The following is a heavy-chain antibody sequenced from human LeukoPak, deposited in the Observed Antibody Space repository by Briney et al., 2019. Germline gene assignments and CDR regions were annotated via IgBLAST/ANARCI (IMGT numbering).Heavy chain of an antibody. J-gene: IGHJ3*02. Sequence: GGSLRLSCAGSDFSFITYAMSWVRQAPGKGLEWVSSISSSSSYIYYADSVKGRFTISRDNAKNSLYLQMNSLRAEDTAVYYCARDGGIAAAGRNGFDIWGQGTMVTVSS. D-gene: IGHD6-13*01. V-gene: IGHV3-21*01. CDR2: ISSSSSYI. CDR1: DFSFITYA. CDR3: ARDGGIAAAGRNGFDI.